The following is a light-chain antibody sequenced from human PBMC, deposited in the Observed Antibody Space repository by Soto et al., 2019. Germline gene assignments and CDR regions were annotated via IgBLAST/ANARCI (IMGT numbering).Light chain of an antibody. CDR1: QSVLYNSNNKNY. CDR2: WAS. J-gene: IGKJ1*01. CDR3: QQYYSTPWT. Sequence: DIVMTQSPDSLAVSLGERATIHCKSSQSVLYNSNNKNYLAWYQHKPGQPPQLLFSWASTRESGVPDRFSGSGSGTDFTLTISSLQAEDVAVYYCQQYYSTPWTFGQGTKVEIK. V-gene: IGKV4-1*01.